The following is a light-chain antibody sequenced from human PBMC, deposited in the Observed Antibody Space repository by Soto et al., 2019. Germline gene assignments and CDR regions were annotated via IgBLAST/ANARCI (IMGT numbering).Light chain of an antibody. Sequence: QLVLTQPPSASGTPGQRVTISCSGSSSNIGTQTVNWYQQLPGTAPKLLIYSNTQRPSGVAARFSGSKSGTSASLAISGLQSEDEAAYYCAAWDVSLNGVLFGGGTKLTVL. V-gene: IGLV1-44*01. J-gene: IGLJ2*01. CDR2: SNT. CDR1: SSNIGTQT. CDR3: AAWDVSLNGVL.